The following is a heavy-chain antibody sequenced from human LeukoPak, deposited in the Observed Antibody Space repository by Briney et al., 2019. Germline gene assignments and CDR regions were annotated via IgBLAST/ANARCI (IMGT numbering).Heavy chain of an antibody. Sequence: GGSLRLSCAASGFTFSSYGMHWVRQAPGQGLEWMGIINPSGGNTNYAQKFQGRVTMTRDTSTSTVYMELSSLRSGDTAVYYCARFAVHRRLAVAGQFGLDYWGQGTLVTVSS. CDR2: INPSGGNT. D-gene: IGHD6-19*01. V-gene: IGHV1-46*01. J-gene: IGHJ4*02. CDR3: ARFAVHRRLAVAGQFGLDY. CDR1: GFTFSSYG.